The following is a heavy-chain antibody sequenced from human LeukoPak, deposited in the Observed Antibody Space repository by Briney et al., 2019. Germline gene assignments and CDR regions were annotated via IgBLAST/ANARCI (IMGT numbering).Heavy chain of an antibody. CDR1: GGSISSYY. CDR3: ARVTRGTAIATRYSSSWSFDY. V-gene: IGHV4-4*07. CDR2: IYTSGST. Sequence: SETLSLTCTVSGGSISSYYWSWIRQPAGKGLEWIGRIYTSGSTNYNPSLKSRVTMSVDTSKNQFSLKLSSVTAADTAVYYCARVTRGTAIATRYSSSWSFDYWGQGTLVTVSS. D-gene: IGHD6-13*01. J-gene: IGHJ4*02.